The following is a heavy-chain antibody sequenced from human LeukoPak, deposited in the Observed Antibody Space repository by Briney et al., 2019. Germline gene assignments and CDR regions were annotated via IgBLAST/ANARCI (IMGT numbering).Heavy chain of an antibody. CDR2: ISSSSSTI. CDR1: GFTFSSYS. Sequence: QAGGSLRLSCAASGFTFSSYSMNWVRQAPGKGLEWVSYISSSSSTIYYADSVKGRFTISRDNAKNSLYLQMNSLRAEDTAVYYCASLLYCSGGSCSWWDDAFDIWGQGTMVTVSS. V-gene: IGHV3-48*04. D-gene: IGHD2-15*01. J-gene: IGHJ3*02. CDR3: ASLLYCSGGSCSWWDDAFDI.